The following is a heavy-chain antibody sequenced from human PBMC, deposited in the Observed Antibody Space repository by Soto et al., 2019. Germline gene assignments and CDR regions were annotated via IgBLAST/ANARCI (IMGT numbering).Heavy chain of an antibody. CDR3: ARDVPFTAYCGGDCYPTTTEELYYYYGMNV. Sequence: ASVKVSCTASGYSFTSYYSHWVRQAPGQGLERMGIINPSGGSTSYAQKFQGRVTMTRDTSTSTVYMELSSLRSEDRAVCYWARDVPFTAYCGGDCYPTTTEELYYYYGMNVWGQGTTVTVSS. V-gene: IGHV1-46*01. J-gene: IGHJ6*02. D-gene: IGHD2-21*02. CDR2: INPSGGST. CDR1: GYSFTSYY.